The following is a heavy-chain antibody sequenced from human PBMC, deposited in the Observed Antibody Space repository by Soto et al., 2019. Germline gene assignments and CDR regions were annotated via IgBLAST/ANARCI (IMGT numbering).Heavy chain of an antibody. D-gene: IGHD3-9*01. CDR3: AAGRPSSRFFDWLQPFDP. CDR1: GYPLTELT. Sequence: QVHLVQSGAEVRKPGASVKVSCKVSGYPLTELTMHWVRQAPGKGLEWMGGFDPEDGKTVYAQKFQGRVTMTEDTSTDTALVELSSLRSAATAVYYCAAGRPSSRFFDWLQPFDPWGQGSLVTVSS. V-gene: IGHV1-24*01. CDR2: FDPEDGKT. J-gene: IGHJ5*02.